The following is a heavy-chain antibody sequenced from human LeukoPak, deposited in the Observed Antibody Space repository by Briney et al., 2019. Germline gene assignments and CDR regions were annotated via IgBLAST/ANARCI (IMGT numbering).Heavy chain of an antibody. V-gene: IGHV4-59*01. J-gene: IGHJ4*02. Sequence: SETLSLTCTVSGGSTSSYYWSWIRQPPGKGLEWIGYIYYSGSTNYNPSLKSRVTISVDTSKNQFSLKLSSVTAADTAVYYCAREHYGLDYWGQGTLVTVSS. CDR3: AREHYGLDY. D-gene: IGHD3-10*01. CDR1: GGSTSSYY. CDR2: IYYSGST.